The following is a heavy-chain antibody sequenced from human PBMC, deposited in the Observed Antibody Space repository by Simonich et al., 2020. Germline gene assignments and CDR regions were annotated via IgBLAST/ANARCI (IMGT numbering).Heavy chain of an antibody. CDR1: GYTFTGYY. Sequence: QVQLVQSGAEVKKPGASVKVSCKASGYTFTGYYMHWVGQAPGQGLEGMGGLKPQRGGTNYEQKFQGRVTMTRATSISTAYMELSRLRSDDTAVYYCARARLYSSSHAFDIWGQGTMVTVSS. CDR2: LKPQRGGT. J-gene: IGHJ3*02. V-gene: IGHV1-2*02. D-gene: IGHD6-6*01. CDR3: ARARLYSSSHAFDI.